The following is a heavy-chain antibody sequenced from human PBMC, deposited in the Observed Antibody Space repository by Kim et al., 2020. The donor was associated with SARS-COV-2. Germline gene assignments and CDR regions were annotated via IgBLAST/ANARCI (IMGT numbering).Heavy chain of an antibody. Sequence: SVKVSCKASGGTFSSYAISWVRQAPGQGLEWMGRIIPILGIANYAQKFQGRVTITADKSTSTAYMELSSLRSEDTAVYYCARDVGSGSPFWDYWGQGNLVTVSS. CDR3: ARDVGSGSPFWDY. V-gene: IGHV1-69*04. J-gene: IGHJ4*02. D-gene: IGHD3-10*01. CDR2: IIPILGIA. CDR1: GGTFSSYA.